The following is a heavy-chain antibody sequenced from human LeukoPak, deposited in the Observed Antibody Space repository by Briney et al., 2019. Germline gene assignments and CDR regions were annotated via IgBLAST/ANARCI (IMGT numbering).Heavy chain of an antibody. CDR2: IYYSGST. CDR1: GGSISSGDY. V-gene: IGHV4-30-4*08. J-gene: IGHJ6*02. CDR3: ARHTIGYYYGTDV. D-gene: IGHD3-10*01. Sequence: PSQTLSLTCTVSGGSISSGDYWSWIRPHPGKGLEWIGYIYYSGSTYYNPSLKSRVTISVDTSKNQFSLRLSSVTAADTAVYYCARHTIGYYYGTDVWGQGTTVTVSS.